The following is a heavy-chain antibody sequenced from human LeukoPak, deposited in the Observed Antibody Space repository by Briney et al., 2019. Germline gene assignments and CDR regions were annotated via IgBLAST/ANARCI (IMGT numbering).Heavy chain of an antibody. CDR1: GGTFSSYA. V-gene: IGHV1-8*02. Sequence: ASVKVSCKASGGTFSSYAISWVRQATGQGLEWMGWMNPHSDNTGYAQKFQGRVTMTRNTSISTAYMELSSLRSEDTAVYYCARGQRLGYWGQGTLVTVSS. CDR2: MNPHSDNT. J-gene: IGHJ4*02. D-gene: IGHD6-25*01. CDR3: ARGQRLGY.